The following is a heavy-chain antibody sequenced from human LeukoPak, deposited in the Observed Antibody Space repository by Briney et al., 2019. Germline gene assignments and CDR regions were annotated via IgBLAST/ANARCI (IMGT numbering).Heavy chain of an antibody. CDR2: INSDGSST. CDR3: ARDESGSYFSSYYYYMDV. D-gene: IGHD1-26*01. CDR1: GFTFSSYS. Sequence: GGSLRLSCAASGFTFSSYSMNWVRQAPGKGLVWVSRINSDGSSTSYADSVKGRFTISRDNAKNSLYLQMNSLRAEDTAVYYCARDESGSYFSSYYYYMDVWGKGTTVTVSS. V-gene: IGHV3-74*01. J-gene: IGHJ6*03.